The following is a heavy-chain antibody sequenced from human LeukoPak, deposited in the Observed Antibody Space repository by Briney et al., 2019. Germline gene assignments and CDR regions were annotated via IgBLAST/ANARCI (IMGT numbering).Heavy chain of an antibody. CDR3: ARDAQGGYRDAHWYFDL. Sequence: SETLSLTCTVSNGSISSYYWSWIRQPPGKGLEWIGYAHYSGTTNYNPSPKSRVTISVDMSKNQFSLKLNSVTAADTAVYYCARDAQGGYRDAHWYFDLWGRGTLVTVSS. CDR2: AHYSGTT. J-gene: IGHJ2*01. CDR1: NGSISSYY. V-gene: IGHV4-59*01. D-gene: IGHD5-18*01.